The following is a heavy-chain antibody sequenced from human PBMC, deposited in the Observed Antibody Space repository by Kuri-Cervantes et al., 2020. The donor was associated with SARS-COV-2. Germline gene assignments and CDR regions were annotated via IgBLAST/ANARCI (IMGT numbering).Heavy chain of an antibody. J-gene: IGHJ5*02. D-gene: IGHD1-26*01. CDR1: GYSISSGYY. V-gene: IGHV4-38-2*02. CDR2: IYQGGHT. Sequence: ESLKISCTVSGYSISSGYYWGWIRQPPGKGLEWIGSIYQGGHTYYSPSLMSRATISVDKSNNQFSLELTSVTAADTAVYYCARGKGGDNDWFDPWGQGTLVTVSS. CDR3: ARGKGGDNDWFDP.